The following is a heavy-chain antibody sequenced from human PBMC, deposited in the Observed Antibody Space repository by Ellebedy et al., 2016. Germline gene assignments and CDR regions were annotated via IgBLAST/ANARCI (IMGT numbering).Heavy chain of an antibody. J-gene: IGHJ4*02. CDR1: GYTFTSYY. D-gene: IGHD6-13*01. Sequence: ASVKVSXXASGYTFTSYYMHWVRQAPGQGLEWMGIINPSGGSTSYAQKFQGRVTMTRDTSTSTVYMELSSLRSEDTAVYYCARETKAAADYWGQGTLVTVSS. CDR3: ARETKAAADY. CDR2: INPSGGST. V-gene: IGHV1-46*01.